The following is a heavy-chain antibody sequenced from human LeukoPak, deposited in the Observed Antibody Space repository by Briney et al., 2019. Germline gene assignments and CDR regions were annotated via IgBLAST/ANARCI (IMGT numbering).Heavy chain of an antibody. Sequence: PSETLSLTCTVSGGSINGYYWSWVRQPPGRGLEWIAYIYNSGSAKYSPSLKSRVTISVDTSKNQFSLKVRSVTAADTAVYYCARLYYDSNVWFDPWGQGTLVTVSS. CDR3: ARLYYDSNVWFDP. CDR1: GGSINGYY. D-gene: IGHD3-22*01. V-gene: IGHV4-59*01. CDR2: IYNSGSA. J-gene: IGHJ5*02.